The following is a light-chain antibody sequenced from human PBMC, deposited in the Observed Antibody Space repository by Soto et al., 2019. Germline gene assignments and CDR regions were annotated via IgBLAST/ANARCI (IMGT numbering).Light chain of an antibody. V-gene: IGLV3-1*01. CDR3: QAWDSSPVV. Sequence: SYELTQPPSVSVSPGQTASITCSGHKLGNKYACWYQQKPGQSPVLVIYQDSKRPSGIPERFSGSNSGNTATLTISGTQAMDEADYYCQAWDSSPVVFGGGTKVTVL. CDR1: KLGNKY. CDR2: QDS. J-gene: IGLJ2*01.